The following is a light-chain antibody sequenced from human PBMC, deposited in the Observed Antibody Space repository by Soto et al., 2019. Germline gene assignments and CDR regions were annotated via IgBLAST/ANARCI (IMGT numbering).Light chain of an antibody. V-gene: IGLV1-47*02. Sequence: QPVLTQPPSASSTPGQTVPISCSGSPPNIGTFYVYWYQHLPGTAPKLLIYLGDQRASGVSDRFSGSKSGTSASLAINGLRSDDEADYYCAAWDDNLNAYVFGSGTKLTVL. CDR2: LGD. CDR3: AAWDDNLNAYV. J-gene: IGLJ1*01. CDR1: PPNIGTFY.